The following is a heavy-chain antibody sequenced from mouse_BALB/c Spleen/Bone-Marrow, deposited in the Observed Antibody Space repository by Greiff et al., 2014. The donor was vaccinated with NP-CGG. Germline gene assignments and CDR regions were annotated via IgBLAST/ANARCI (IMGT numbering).Heavy chain of an antibody. Sequence: DLVKPGASVKLSCKASGYTFTSYWINWIKQRPGQGLEWIGRIPPGSGTTYYNEMFKGKATLTVDTSSTTAYIQLSSLSSEDSAVYFCARGSYDYGSSSPWFAYWGQGTLVTVSA. CDR2: IPPGSGTT. CDR1: GYTFTSYW. J-gene: IGHJ3*01. V-gene: IGHV1S41*01. D-gene: IGHD1-1*01. CDR3: ARGSYDYGSSSPWFAY.